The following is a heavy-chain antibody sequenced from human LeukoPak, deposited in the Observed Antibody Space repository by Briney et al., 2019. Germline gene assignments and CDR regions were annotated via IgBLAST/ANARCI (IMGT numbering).Heavy chain of an antibody. Sequence: PGGSLRLSCAASGLTFNTYGISWVRQAPGKGLEWLATISQDGGEKNYVDSVKGRFTISRDNAKNSLFLQMNSLRAEDTAVYYCTTFYTRLTDYWGQGTLVTVSS. D-gene: IGHD2/OR15-2a*01. CDR2: ISQDGGEK. CDR3: TTFYTRLTDY. V-gene: IGHV3-7*05. J-gene: IGHJ4*02. CDR1: GLTFNTYG.